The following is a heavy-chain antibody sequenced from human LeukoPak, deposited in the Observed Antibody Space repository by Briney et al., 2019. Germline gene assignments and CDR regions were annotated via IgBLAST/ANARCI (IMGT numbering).Heavy chain of an antibody. J-gene: IGHJ4*02. CDR1: GGSISSSSYY. V-gene: IGHV4-39*01. D-gene: IGHD4-23*01. CDR2: IYYSGST. Sequence: PSETLSLTCTVSGGSISSSSYYWGWIRQPPGKGLEWIGSIYYSGSTYYNPSLKSRVTISVDTSKNQFSLKLSSVTAADTAVYYCARRDYGGLFDYWGQGTPVTVSS. CDR3: ARRDYGGLFDY.